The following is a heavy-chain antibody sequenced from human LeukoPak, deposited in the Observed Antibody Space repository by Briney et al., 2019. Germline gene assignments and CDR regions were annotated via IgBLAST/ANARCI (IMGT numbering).Heavy chain of an antibody. D-gene: IGHD3-10*01. CDR1: GYTFTSYG. J-gene: IGHJ6*02. CDR3: ARDDALQWFGEYYYYYGMDV. V-gene: IGHV1-18*01. Sequence: ASVKVSCTASGYTFTSYGISWVRQAPGQGLEWMGWVSPYNGYTNSAQTLQGRLTMTTDTSTNTAFMELRSLRSDDTATYYCARDDALQWFGEYYYYYGMDVWGQGTTVTVSS. CDR2: VSPYNGYT.